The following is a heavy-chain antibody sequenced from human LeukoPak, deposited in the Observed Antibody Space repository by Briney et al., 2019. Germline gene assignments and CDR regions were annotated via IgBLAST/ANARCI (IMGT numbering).Heavy chain of an antibody. CDR2: IKSKTDGGTT. CDR1: GFTFSNAW. D-gene: IGHD3-10*01. J-gene: IGHJ6*02. V-gene: IGHV3-15*01. CDR3: YGSGSYYYYYGMDV. Sequence: GGSLRLSCVASGFTFSNAWMSWVRQAPGEGLEWVGRIKSKTDGGTTDYAAPVKGRFTISRDDSKNTLYLQMNSLRTEDTAVYYCYGSGSYYYYYGMDVWGQGTTVTVSS.